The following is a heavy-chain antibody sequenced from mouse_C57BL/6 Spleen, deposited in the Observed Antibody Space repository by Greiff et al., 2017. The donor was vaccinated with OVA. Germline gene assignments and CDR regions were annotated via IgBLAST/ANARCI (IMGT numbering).Heavy chain of an antibody. D-gene: IGHD1-1*01. CDR1: GYSFTDYN. Sequence: EVQLQESGPELVKPGASVKISCKASGYSFTDYNMNWVKQSNGKSLEWIGVINPNYGTTSYNQKFKGKATLTVDQSSSTAYMQLNSLTSEDSAVYYCARSPITTVVATRYFDVWGTGTTVTVSS. CDR3: ARSPITTVVATRYFDV. V-gene: IGHV1-39*01. CDR2: INPNYGTT. J-gene: IGHJ1*03.